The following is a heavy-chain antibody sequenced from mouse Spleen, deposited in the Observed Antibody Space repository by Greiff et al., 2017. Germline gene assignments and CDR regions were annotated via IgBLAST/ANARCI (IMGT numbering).Heavy chain of an antibody. CDR2: ISYDGSN. J-gene: IGHJ4*01. CDR1: GYSITSGYY. V-gene: IGHV3-6*02. CDR3: ARELPSEAMDY. Sequence: ESGPGLVKPSQSLSLTCSVTGYSITSGYYWNWIRQFPGNKLEWMGYISYDGSNNYNPSLKNRISITRDTSKNQFFLKLNSVTTEDTATYYCARELPSEAMDYWGQGTSVTVSS. D-gene: IGHD5-5*01.